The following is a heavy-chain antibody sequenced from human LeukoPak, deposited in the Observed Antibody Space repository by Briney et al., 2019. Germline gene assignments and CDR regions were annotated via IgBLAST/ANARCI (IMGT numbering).Heavy chain of an antibody. J-gene: IGHJ5*02. Sequence: SETLSLTCTVSGGSISSSSYYWGWLRQPPGKGLEWIGSIYYSGSTYYNPSLKSRDTISVDTSKNQFSLKLSSVTAADTAVYYCARYGSGSYYRSFDPWGQGTLVTVSS. CDR1: GGSISSSSYY. V-gene: IGHV4-39*01. D-gene: IGHD3-10*01. CDR3: ARYGSGSYYRSFDP. CDR2: IYYSGST.